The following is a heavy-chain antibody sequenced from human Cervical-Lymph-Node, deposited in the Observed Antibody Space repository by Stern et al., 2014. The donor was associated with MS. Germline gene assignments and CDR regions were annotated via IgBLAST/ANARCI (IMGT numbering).Heavy chain of an antibody. J-gene: IGHJ3*02. CDR2: LIAANCNT. Sequence: VQLEESGAEVKKTGASVKVSCKASGYTFTSYGISWVRQAPGQGLEWMGWLIAANCNTNYAQKLQVRVTITTYTSTSTAYMELRSLRSYDTAVYYCARVLLGIDNAFDIWGQGTMVPFSS. V-gene: IGHV1-18*01. CDR1: GYTFTSYG. D-gene: IGHD2-15*01. CDR3: ARVLLGIDNAFDI.